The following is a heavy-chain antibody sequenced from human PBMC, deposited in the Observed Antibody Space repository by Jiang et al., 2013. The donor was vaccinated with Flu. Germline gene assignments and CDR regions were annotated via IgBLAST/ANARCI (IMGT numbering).Heavy chain of an antibody. J-gene: IGHJ5*02. CDR2: IYYSGST. V-gene: IGHV4-39*01. Sequence: LLKPSETLSLTCTVSGGSISSSSYYWGWIRQPPGKGLEWIGSIYYSGSTYYNPSLKSRVTISVDTSKNQFSLKLSSVTAADTAVYYCARVGATFWFDPWGQGTLVTVSS. CDR1: GGSISSSSYY. D-gene: IGHD1-26*01. CDR3: ARVGATFWFDP.